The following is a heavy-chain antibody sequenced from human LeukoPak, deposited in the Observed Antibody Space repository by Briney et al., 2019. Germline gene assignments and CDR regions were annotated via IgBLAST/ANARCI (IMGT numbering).Heavy chain of an antibody. V-gene: IGHV3-74*01. J-gene: IGHJ6*02. CDR1: GFTFSSYW. CDR3: ARGYYYGMDV. Sequence: GGSLRLSCAASGFTFSSYWMHWVRQAPGKGLAWVSRINSDGSSTSYADSVKGRFTISRDNAKNTLYLQMNSLRAEDTAVYYCARGYYYGMDVWGQGATVTVS. CDR2: INSDGSST.